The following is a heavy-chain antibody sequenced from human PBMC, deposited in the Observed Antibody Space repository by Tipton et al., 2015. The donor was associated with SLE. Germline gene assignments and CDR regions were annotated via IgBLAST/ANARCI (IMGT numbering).Heavy chain of an antibody. D-gene: IGHD2-21*01. CDR1: GGSISSGGYY. J-gene: IGHJ5*02. V-gene: IGHV4-61*08. CDR3: ARALRSSAGWFDP. CDR2: IYYSGST. Sequence: LRLSCTVSGGSISSGGYYWSWIRQHPGKGLEWIGYIYYSGSTNYNPSLKSRVTISVDTSKNQFSLKLSSVTAADTAVYYCARALRSSAGWFDPWGQGTLVTVPS.